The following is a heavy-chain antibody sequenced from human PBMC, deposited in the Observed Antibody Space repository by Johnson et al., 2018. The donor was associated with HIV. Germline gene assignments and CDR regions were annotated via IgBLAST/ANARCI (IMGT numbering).Heavy chain of an antibody. D-gene: IGHD1-26*01. V-gene: IGHV3-23*04. J-gene: IGHJ3*02. Sequence: AQLVESGGGLVQPGGSLRLSCVASGFTFSSYAMSLVRQAPGKGLEWVSAISGSGGTTYYADSVKGRFTISRDNSKNTLYLQMNSLRAEDTAVYYCAAPSLGGATFDAFDIWGQGTMVTVSS. CDR2: ISGSGGTT. CDR3: AAPSLGGATFDAFDI. CDR1: GFTFSSYA.